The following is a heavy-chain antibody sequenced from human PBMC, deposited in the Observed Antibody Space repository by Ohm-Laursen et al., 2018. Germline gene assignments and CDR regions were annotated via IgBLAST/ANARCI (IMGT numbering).Heavy chain of an antibody. CDR3: ATEAGTDPSWYFDV. Sequence: SVKVSCKASGYTITDYYIHWVRQAPGQGLEWMGWFGPNSGGTNYAQKFQGRVTMTRDTSISTAYMELGSLKSDDTAVYYCATEAGTDPSWYFDVWGRGTLVAVSA. J-gene: IGHJ2*01. CDR1: GYTITDYY. V-gene: IGHV1-2*02. CDR2: FGPNSGGT. D-gene: IGHD3-10*01.